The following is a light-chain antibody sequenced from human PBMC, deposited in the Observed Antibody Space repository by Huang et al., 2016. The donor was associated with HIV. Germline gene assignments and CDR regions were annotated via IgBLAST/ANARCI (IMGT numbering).Light chain of an antibody. Sequence: DIQMTQSPSSLSASVGVRVTITCRASQSIKKYLNWYQQKPGKAPTLLIYGASSLQSGVPSRFSGSGSGTDFTLTISSLQPEDFATYYCQQSYSTLLFTFGPGTKVDI. CDR2: GAS. CDR1: QSIKKY. CDR3: QQSYSTLLFT. J-gene: IGKJ3*01. V-gene: IGKV1-39*01.